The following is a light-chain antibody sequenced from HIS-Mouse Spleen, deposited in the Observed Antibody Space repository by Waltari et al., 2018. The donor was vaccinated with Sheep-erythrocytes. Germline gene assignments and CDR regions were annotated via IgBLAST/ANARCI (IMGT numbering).Light chain of an antibody. J-gene: IGLJ1*01. V-gene: IGLV2-11*01. CDR1: SSDFGGYNY. Sequence: QSALTQPRSVSGSPGQSVTISCPGTSSDFGGYNYVSWYQPNPGKAPKPMIYDVSKRPSGVPDRFSGSKSGNTASLTISGLQAEDEADYYCCSYAGSYNHVFATGTKVTVL. CDR2: DVS. CDR3: CSYAGSYNHV.